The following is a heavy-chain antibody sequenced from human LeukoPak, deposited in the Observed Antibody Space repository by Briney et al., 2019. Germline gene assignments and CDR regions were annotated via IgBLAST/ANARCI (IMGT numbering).Heavy chain of an antibody. Sequence: SETLSLTCTVSGGSISSYYWSWIRQPPGKGLEWIGYIYHSGTSNYKPSLKGRVTISVDTSKNQLSLELTSVTAADTAVYYCARGSRPYNWNYEFDSWGQGTLVTVSS. CDR2: IYHSGTS. J-gene: IGHJ4*02. D-gene: IGHD1-7*01. CDR3: ARGSRPYNWNYEFDS. V-gene: IGHV4-59*01. CDR1: GGSISSYY.